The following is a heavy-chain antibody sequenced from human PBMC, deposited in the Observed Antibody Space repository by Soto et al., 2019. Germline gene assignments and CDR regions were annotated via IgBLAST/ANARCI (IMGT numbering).Heavy chain of an antibody. CDR3: ARGQVVAAQP. D-gene: IGHD2-15*01. V-gene: IGHV4-30-2*01. J-gene: IGHJ5*02. CDR2: IYHSGST. Sequence: QLQLQESGSGLVKPSQTLSLTCAVSGGSISSGGYSWSWIRQPPGKGLEWIGYIYHSGSTYYNPSRXSXVXIXXDRSKNQFSLKLSSVTAADTAVYYCARGQVVAAQPWGQGTLVTVSS. CDR1: GGSISSGGYS.